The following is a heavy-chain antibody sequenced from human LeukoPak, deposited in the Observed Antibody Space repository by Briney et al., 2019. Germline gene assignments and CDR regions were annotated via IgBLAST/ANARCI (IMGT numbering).Heavy chain of an antibody. J-gene: IGHJ4*02. CDR2: ISSSSSYI. D-gene: IGHD3-22*01. Sequence: GGSLRLSCAASGFTFSSYSMNWVRQAPGKGLEWVSSISSSSSYIYYADSVKGRFTISRDNAKNSLYLQMNSLRAEDTAVYYCAGDPRPSYYDSSGYYDYRGQGTLVTVSS. CDR3: AGDPRPSYYDSSGYYDY. V-gene: IGHV3-21*01. CDR1: GFTFSSYS.